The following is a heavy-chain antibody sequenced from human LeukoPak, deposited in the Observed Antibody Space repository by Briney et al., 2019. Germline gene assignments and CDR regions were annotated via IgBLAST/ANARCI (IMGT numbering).Heavy chain of an antibody. CDR2: IYYSGST. D-gene: IGHD1-26*01. V-gene: IGHV4-59*01. CDR1: GGSISSYY. Sequence: SSETLSLTCTVSGGSISSYYWSRIRQPPGKGLEWIGYIYYSGSTNYNPSLKSRVTISVDTSKNQFSLKLSSVTAADTAVYYCARVTRSGSYYYYYGMDVWGQGTTVTVSS. CDR3: ARVTRSGSYYYYYGMDV. J-gene: IGHJ6*02.